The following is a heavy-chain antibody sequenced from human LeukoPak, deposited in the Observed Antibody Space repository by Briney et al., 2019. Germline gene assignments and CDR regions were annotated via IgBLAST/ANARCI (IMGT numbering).Heavy chain of an antibody. D-gene: IGHD6-13*01. J-gene: IGHJ4*02. V-gene: IGHV3-30*04. CDR1: GFTFSSYA. Sequence: GGSLRLSCAASGFTFSSYAMHWVRQAPGKGLEWVAAISYDGSNKYYADSVKGRFTISRDNSKNTLYLQMNSLRAEDTAVYYCARDLRQYSSSWYVTDYWGQGTLVTVSS. CDR3: ARDLRQYSSSWYVTDY. CDR2: ISYDGSNK.